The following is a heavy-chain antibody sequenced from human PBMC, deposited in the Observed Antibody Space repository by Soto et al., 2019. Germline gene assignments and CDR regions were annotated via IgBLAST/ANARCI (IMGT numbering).Heavy chain of an antibody. CDR1: GYTFTSYY. V-gene: IGHV1-46*01. D-gene: IGHD1-1*01. CDR2: INPSGGST. J-gene: IGHJ6*02. CDR3: ARDGRSLTSYYYYYGMDV. Sequence: ASVKVSCKASGYTFTSYYMHWVRQAPGQELEWMGIINPSGGSTSYAQKFQGRVTMTRDTSTSTVYMELSSLRSEDTAVYYCARDGRSLTSYYYYYGMDVWGQGTTVTVSS.